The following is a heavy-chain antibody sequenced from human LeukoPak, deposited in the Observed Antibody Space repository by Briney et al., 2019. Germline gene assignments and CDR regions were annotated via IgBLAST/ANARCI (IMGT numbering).Heavy chain of an antibody. J-gene: IGHJ4*02. CDR1: GFTFTSDA. CDR3: AKDRAMIVATMGEN. D-gene: IGHD3-22*01. Sequence: PGGSLRLSCVASGFTFTSDAMNWVRQAPGKGLEWVSAISGSGGSTYYADSVKGRFTISRDNSKNTLYLQMNSLRAEDTAVYYCAKDRAMIVATMGENWGQGTLVTVSS. V-gene: IGHV3-23*01. CDR2: ISGSGGST.